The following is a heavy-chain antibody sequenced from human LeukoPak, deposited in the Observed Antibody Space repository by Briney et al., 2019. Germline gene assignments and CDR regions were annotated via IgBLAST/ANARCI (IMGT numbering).Heavy chain of an antibody. CDR2: IYYSGST. Sequence: SETLSLTCTVSGGSISSSSYYWGWVRQPPGKGLEWIGSIYYSGSTYYNPSLKSRVTISVDTSKNQFSLKLSSVTAADTAVYYCARRARERYSYGPYYCYYYMDVWGKGTTVTVSS. D-gene: IGHD5-18*01. CDR1: GGSISSSSYY. J-gene: IGHJ6*03. V-gene: IGHV4-39*07. CDR3: ARRARERYSYGPYYCYYYMDV.